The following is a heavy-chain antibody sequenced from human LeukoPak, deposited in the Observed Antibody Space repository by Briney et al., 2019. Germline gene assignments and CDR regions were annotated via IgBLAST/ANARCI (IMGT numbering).Heavy chain of an antibody. CDR2: INPNSGGT. CDR3: ARGTPSDPTGHDY. J-gene: IGHJ4*02. Sequence: ASVKVSCKASGYTFTGYYMHWVRQAPGQGLEWMGWINPNSGGTNYAQKFQGRVTMTRDTSISTAYMELSRLRSDDTAVYYCARGTPSDPTGHDYWGQGTLVTVSS. V-gene: IGHV1-2*02. CDR1: GYTFTGYY. D-gene: IGHD1-1*01.